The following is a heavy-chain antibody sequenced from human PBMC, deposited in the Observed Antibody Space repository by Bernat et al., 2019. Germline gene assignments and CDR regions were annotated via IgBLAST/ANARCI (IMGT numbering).Heavy chain of an antibody. CDR1: GFTFSSYS. CDR3: ARDGYNVWAFDI. V-gene: IGHV3-21*04. CDR2: ISSSSSYI. D-gene: IGHD5-18*01. J-gene: IGHJ3*02. Sequence: EVQLVESGGGLVKPGGSLRLSCAASGFTFSSYSMNWVRQAPGKGLEWVSSISSSSSYIYYADSVKGRFTISRDNAKNSLYLQMNSLRAEDTGVYYCARDGYNVWAFDIWGQGTMVTVSS.